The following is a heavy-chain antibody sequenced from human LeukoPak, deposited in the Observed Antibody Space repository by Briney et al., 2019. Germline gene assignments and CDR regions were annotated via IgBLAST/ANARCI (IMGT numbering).Heavy chain of an antibody. J-gene: IGHJ4*02. CDR3: ARGYCSGGSCSNFDY. V-gene: IGHV1-46*01. CDR2: INPSGGST. D-gene: IGHD2-15*01. CDR1: GYTFTSYC. Sequence: ASVKVSCKASGYTFTSYCMHWVRQAPGQGLEWMGIINPSGGSTSYAQKFQGRVTMTRDTSTSTVYMELSSLRSEDTAVYYCARGYCSGGSCSNFDYWGQGTLVTVSS.